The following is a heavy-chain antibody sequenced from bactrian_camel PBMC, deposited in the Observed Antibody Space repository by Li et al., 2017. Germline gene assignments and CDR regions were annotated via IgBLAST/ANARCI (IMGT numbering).Heavy chain of an antibody. V-gene: IGHV3S31*01. D-gene: IGHD1*01. J-gene: IGHJ4*01. CDR2: TYTASTTR. Sequence: DVQLVESGGGLVQPGGSLRLSCAASGFSFGSFGMSWVRQAPGKEREGVAATYTASTTRYYADSVKGRFTISRDDDKNVMSLQMNDLKPEDTAMYYCAAKRSQTSLYCNTGRMVGSYAYWGQGTQVTVS. CDR3: AAKRSQTSLYCNTGRMVGSYAY. CDR1: GFSFGSFG.